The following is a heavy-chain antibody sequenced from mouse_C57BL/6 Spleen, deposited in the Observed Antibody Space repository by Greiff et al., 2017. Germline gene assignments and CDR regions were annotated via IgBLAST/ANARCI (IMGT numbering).Heavy chain of an antibody. Sequence: QVQLKQPGAELVRPGSSVKLSCKASGYTFTSYWMDWVKQRPGQGLEWIGNIYPSDSETHYNQKFKDKATLTVDKSSSTAYMQLSSLTSEDSAVYYCARSGELGRFDYWGQGTTLTVSS. CDR2: IYPSDSET. CDR1: GYTFTSYW. CDR3: ARSGELGRFDY. J-gene: IGHJ2*01. D-gene: IGHD4-1*01. V-gene: IGHV1-61*01.